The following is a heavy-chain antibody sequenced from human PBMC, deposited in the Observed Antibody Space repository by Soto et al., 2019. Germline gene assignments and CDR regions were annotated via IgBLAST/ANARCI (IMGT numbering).Heavy chain of an antibody. V-gene: IGHV4-59*08. CDR2: VYYTGRT. CDR1: GGSISSYY. CDR3: AGHMAQYNWNFWFDP. J-gene: IGHJ5*02. D-gene: IGHD1-7*01. Sequence: QVQLQESGPGLVKLSETLSLTCTVSGGSISSYYWSWIRQPPGKGLEWIGYVYYTGRTNYNPSLKSRITISLDTSKNHFSLQLSSVTAADTAVYYCAGHMAQYNWNFWFDPWGQGTLVTVSS.